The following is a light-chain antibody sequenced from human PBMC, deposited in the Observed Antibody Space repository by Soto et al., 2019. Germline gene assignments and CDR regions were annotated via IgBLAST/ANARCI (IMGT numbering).Light chain of an antibody. CDR1: SSDVGGYSY. CDR3: CSYTGSDSYV. CDR2: DVT. J-gene: IGLJ1*01. V-gene: IGLV2-11*01. Sequence: QSVLTQPHSVSGSPGQSVTISCTGTSSDVGGYSYVSWYQQHPGKALELIIYDVTERPSGVPDRFSGSKSGNTASLTISGLQAEDEADYYCCSYTGSDSYVFRIGTKVTVL.